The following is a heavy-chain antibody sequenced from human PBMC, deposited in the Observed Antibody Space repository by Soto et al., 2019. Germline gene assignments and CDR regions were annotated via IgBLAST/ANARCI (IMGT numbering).Heavy chain of an antibody. D-gene: IGHD4-17*01. CDR2: IYYSGST. CDR1: GGSISSYY. V-gene: IGHV4-59*08. CDR3: ARHGVHGNYVYFDY. J-gene: IGHJ4*02. Sequence: SETLSLTCTVSGGSISSYYWSWIRQPPGKGLEWIGYIYYSGSTNYNPSHKSRVTISVDTSKNQLSLKLSSVTAADTAVYYCARHGVHGNYVYFDYWGQGTLVTVSS.